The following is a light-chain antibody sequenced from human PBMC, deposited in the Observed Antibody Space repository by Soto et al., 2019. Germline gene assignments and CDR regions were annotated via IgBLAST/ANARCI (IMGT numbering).Light chain of an antibody. J-gene: IGKJ4*01. V-gene: IGKV1-33*01. CDR1: QDITNY. Sequence: DMQMTQSPSSLSASVGDRVTITCQASQDITNYLNWCQQKPGKAPNLLIYGASNLESGVPSRLSGSESGTDFTFTISSLQPEDIATCEYHNLPPLTFGGGTKVEIE. CDR2: GAS. CDR3: HNLPPLT.